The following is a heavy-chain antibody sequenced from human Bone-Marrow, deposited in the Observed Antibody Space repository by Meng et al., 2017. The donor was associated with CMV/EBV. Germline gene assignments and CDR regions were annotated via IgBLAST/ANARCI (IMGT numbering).Heavy chain of an antibody. V-gene: IGHV4-59*01. CDR3: ARARGSHYFDY. J-gene: IGHJ4*03. D-gene: IGHD3-10*01. Sequence: GSLRLSCSVSGGAISNYYWSWIRQPPGKGLEWIGYVYYSGTTNYNPSLKSRVSISVDTSKNQFSLKLSSVTAADTAVYYCARARGSHYFDYWGQGTTVTVSS. CDR2: VYYSGTT. CDR1: GGAISNYY.